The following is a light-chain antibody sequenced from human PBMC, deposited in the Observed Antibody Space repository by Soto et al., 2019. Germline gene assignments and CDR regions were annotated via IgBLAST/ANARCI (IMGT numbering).Light chain of an antibody. Sequence: EVVLTQSPGTLSLSPGERATLSCRASQSVSSTYLGWYQQKPGQAPRLLIYAASRRATGVPDRFSGSGSGTDFTLTISRLEAEDFAVYYCQQYGSSPRTFGQGTKVDIK. CDR1: QSVSSTY. V-gene: IGKV3-20*01. CDR3: QQYGSSPRT. CDR2: AAS. J-gene: IGKJ1*01.